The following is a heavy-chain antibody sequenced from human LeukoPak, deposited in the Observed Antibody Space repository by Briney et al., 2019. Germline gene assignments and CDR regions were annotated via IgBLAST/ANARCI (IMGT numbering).Heavy chain of an antibody. V-gene: IGHV3-66*01. D-gene: IGHD1-26*01. CDR2: IYSGDST. Sequence: PGGSLRLSCAASGFTFSRYWMSWVRQAPGKGLEWVSVIYSGDSTYYADSVKGRFTISRDNSKNTLYLQMNSLRAEDTAVYYCARDIGGSYAGYWGQGTLVTVSS. J-gene: IGHJ4*02. CDR3: ARDIGGSYAGY. CDR1: GFTFSRYW.